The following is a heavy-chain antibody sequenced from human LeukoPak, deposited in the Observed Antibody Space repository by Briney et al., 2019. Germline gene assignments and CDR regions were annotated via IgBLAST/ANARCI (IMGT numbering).Heavy chain of an antibody. V-gene: IGHV3-30*04. Sequence: PGGPLRLSCAASGFTFSSYAMHWVRQATGKGLEWVAVTPSDGSNKYYADSVKGRFTISRDNSKNTLYLQMNSLRAEDTAVYYCARDSVAPAVHYYFDYWGQGTLVTVSS. J-gene: IGHJ4*02. CDR1: GFTFSSYA. D-gene: IGHD2-2*01. CDR2: TPSDGSNK. CDR3: ARDSVAPAVHYYFDY.